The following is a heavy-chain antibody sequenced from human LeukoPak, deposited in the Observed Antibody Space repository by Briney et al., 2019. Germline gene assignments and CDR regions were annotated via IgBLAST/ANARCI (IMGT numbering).Heavy chain of an antibody. CDR1: GGSISSYY. J-gene: IGHJ5*02. D-gene: IGHD4-17*01. CDR2: IYYSGST. V-gene: IGHV4-59*08. CDR3: ARQGSGDYGPFDP. Sequence: SETLSLTCTVSGGSISSYYWSWIRQPPGKGLEWIGYIYYSGSTYYNPSLKSRVTISVDTSKNQFSLKLSSVTAADTAVYYCARQGSGDYGPFDPWGQGTLVTVSS.